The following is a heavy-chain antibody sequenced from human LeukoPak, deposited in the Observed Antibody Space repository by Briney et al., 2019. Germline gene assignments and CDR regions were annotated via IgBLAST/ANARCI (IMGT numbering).Heavy chain of an antibody. J-gene: IGHJ5*02. CDR3: ASVYSSSWYDPVWFDP. V-gene: IGHV7-4-1*02. CDR1: GFTFTSYA. D-gene: IGHD6-13*01. CDR2: INTNTGNP. Sequence: ASVKVSCKASGFTFTSYAMNWVRQAPGQGLEWMGWINTNTGNPTYAQGFTGRFVFSLDTSVSTAYLQISSLKAEDTAVYYCASVYSSSWYDPVWFDPWGQGTLVTVSS.